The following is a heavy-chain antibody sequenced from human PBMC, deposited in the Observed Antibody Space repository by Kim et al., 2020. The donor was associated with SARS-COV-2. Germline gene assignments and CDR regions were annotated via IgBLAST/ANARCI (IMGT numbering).Heavy chain of an antibody. D-gene: IGHD3-16*02. V-gene: IGHV3-11*05. CDR1: GFTFSDYY. CDR2: ISRNSSYT. J-gene: IGHJ6*01. CDR3: ARDGHRHTKFQPVHYYY. Sequence: GGSLRLSCAASGFTFSDYYMSWVRQAPGKGLEWVSYISRNSSYTYYVDSVKGRFTISRDNAKNSLYLQMNSLRAEDTAVYYCARDGHRHTKFQPVHYYY.